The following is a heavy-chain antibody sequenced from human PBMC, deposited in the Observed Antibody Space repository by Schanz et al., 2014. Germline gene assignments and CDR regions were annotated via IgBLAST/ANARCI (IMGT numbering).Heavy chain of an antibody. V-gene: IGHV3-64*04. CDR2: ITTNGVNGGST. CDR1: GFSFSSYA. D-gene: IGHD4-4*01. J-gene: IGHJ1*01. CDR3: ARREFSNRADAEYFQH. Sequence: VQLVESGGGLVQPGGSLRLSCSASGFSFSSYALHWVRQAPGKGLEYVSGITTNGVNGGSTYHADSVKGRFTISRDNSKNTLYLQMNSLRDEDTAVYYCARREFSNRADAEYFQHWGQGTLVTVSS.